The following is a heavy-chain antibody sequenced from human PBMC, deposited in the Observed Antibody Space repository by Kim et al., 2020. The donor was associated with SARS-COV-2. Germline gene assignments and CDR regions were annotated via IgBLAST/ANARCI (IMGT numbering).Heavy chain of an antibody. Sequence: SETLSLTCTVSGGSISSSSYYWGWIRQPPGKGLEWIGSIYYSGSTYYNPSLKSRVTISVDTSKNQFSLKLSSVTAADTAVYYCARDLDDSRLFDYWGQGTLVTVSS. D-gene: IGHD3-22*01. CDR3: ARDLDDSRLFDY. J-gene: IGHJ4*02. V-gene: IGHV4-39*07. CDR1: GGSISSSSYY. CDR2: IYYSGST.